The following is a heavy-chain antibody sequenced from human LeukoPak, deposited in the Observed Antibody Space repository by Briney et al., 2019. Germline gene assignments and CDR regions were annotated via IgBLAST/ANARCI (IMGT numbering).Heavy chain of an antibody. Sequence: ASVKVSCKASGYTFTGYYMHWVRQAPGQGLEWMGWINPNSGGTNYAQKFQGRVTMTRDTSISTAYMELSRLRPDDTAVYYCARDPSMRNYYDSSGYFNWFDPWGQGTLVTVSS. CDR1: GYTFTGYY. CDR3: ARDPSMRNYYDSSGYFNWFDP. CDR2: INPNSGGT. D-gene: IGHD3-22*01. V-gene: IGHV1-2*02. J-gene: IGHJ5*02.